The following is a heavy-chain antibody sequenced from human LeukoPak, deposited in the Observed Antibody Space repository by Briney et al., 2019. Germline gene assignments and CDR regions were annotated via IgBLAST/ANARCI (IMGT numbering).Heavy chain of an antibody. CDR1: GXTXSXXA. D-gene: IGHD3-22*01. CDR2: IIPIFGTA. Sequence: SVXXSCKXXGXTXSXXAIXWVRQAPGQGLEWMGXIIPIFGTANYAQKFQGRVTITADESTSTAYMELSSLRSEDTAVYYCAIGEAPYDSSGYYYVNFDYWGQGTLVTVSS. CDR3: AIGEAPYDSSGYYYVNFDY. J-gene: IGHJ4*02. V-gene: IGHV1-69*01.